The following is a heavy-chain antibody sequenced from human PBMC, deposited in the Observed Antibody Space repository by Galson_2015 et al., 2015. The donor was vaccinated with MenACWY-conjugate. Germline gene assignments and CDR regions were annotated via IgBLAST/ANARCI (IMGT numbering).Heavy chain of an antibody. Sequence: SLRLSCAASGFTFSSYAMHWVRQAPGKGLEWVAVISFDGSQQYYADSMKGRFTISRDNSKNTLFLQMNSLRHEDAAVYYCARGRKLLYRIGYFDYWGQGTLVTVSS. V-gene: IGHV3-30*04. D-gene: IGHD4-23*01. CDR3: ARGRKLLYRIGYFDY. CDR1: GFTFSSYA. J-gene: IGHJ4*02. CDR2: ISFDGSQQ.